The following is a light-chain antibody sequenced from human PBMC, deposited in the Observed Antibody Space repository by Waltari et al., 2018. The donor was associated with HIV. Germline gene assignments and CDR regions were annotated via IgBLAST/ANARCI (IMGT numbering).Light chain of an antibody. V-gene: IGLV1-51*01. CDR2: DND. Sequence: HSVLPQPPSISAAPGQSVTSPCSGRQSNTGNNYVPLYQQVPGTAPKLLVYDNDERPSGIRDRFSASKSGTSATLDISGLQPGDEADYYCGTWDSTKNVWVFGGGTKLTVL. J-gene: IGLJ3*02. CDR3: GTWDSTKNVWV. CDR1: QSNTGNNY.